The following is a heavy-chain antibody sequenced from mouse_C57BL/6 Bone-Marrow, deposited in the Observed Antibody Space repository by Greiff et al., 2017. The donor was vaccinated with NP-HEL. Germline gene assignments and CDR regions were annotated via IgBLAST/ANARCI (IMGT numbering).Heavy chain of an antibody. D-gene: IGHD2-4*01. CDR1: GFSFNTYA. CDR2: IRSKSNNYAT. CDR3: VRLTTMITNYYAMDY. V-gene: IGHV10-1*01. Sequence: EVKLMESGGGLVQPKGSLKLSCAASGFSFNTYAMNWVRQAPGKGLEWVARIRSKSNNYATYYADSVKDRFTISRDDSESMLYLQMNNLKTEDTAMYYCVRLTTMITNYYAMDYWGQGTSVTVSS. J-gene: IGHJ4*01.